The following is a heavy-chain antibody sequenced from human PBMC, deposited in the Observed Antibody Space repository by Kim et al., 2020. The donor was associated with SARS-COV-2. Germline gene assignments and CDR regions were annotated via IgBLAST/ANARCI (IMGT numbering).Heavy chain of an antibody. CDR2: IYYSGST. V-gene: IGHV4-31*03. Sequence: TLSLTCTVSGGSISSGGYYWSWIRQHPGKGLEWIGYIYYSGSTYYNPSLKSRVTISVDTSKNQFSLKLSSVTAADTAVYYCARDSFDSSGSTYFDYWGQGTLVTVSS. D-gene: IGHD3-22*01. J-gene: IGHJ4*02. CDR1: GGSISSGGYY. CDR3: ARDSFDSSGSTYFDY.